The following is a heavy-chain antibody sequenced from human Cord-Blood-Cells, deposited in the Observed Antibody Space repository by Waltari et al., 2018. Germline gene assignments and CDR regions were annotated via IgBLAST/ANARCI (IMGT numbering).Heavy chain of an antibody. J-gene: IGHJ6*02. CDR2: FDPEEGET. CDR1: GYTLTELS. CDR3: ATSPPLTLHQNYGMDV. V-gene: IGHV1-24*01. Sequence: QVQLVQSGAEVKKPGASVKVSCKVSGYTLTELSMHWVRQALGKGLEWMGGFDPEEGETIDAQKFQGRVTRTEDTSTDTAYMELSSLRSEDTALYYCATSPPLTLHQNYGMDVWGQGTTVTVSS. D-gene: IGHD3-9*01.